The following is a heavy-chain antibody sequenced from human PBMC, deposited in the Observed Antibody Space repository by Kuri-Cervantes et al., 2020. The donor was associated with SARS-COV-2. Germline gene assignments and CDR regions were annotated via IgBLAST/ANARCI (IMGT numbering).Heavy chain of an antibody. CDR3: ARGITMVRGVIDY. Sequence: GESLKISCAASGFTFSTYRMHWIRQAPGKGLEYVSAITSDGDTTFYADSVKGRFTISRDNSKNTLYLQMNSLRAEDTAVYYCARGITMVRGVIDYWGQGTLVTVSS. V-gene: IGHV3-64*02. CDR1: GFTFSTYR. J-gene: IGHJ4*02. D-gene: IGHD3-10*01. CDR2: ITSDGDTT.